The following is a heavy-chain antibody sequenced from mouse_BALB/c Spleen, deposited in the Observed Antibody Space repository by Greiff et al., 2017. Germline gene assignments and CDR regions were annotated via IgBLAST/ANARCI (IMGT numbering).Heavy chain of an antibody. CDR3: ARSGYYGSRGFAY. CDR1: GYSITSDYA. J-gene: IGHJ3*01. CDR2: ISYSGST. Sequence: EVQLQVSGPGLVKPSQSLSLTCTVTGYSITSDYAWNWIRQFPGNKLEWMGYISYSGSTSYNPSLKSRISITRDTSKNQFFLQLNSVTTEDTATYYCARSGYYGSRGFAYWGQGTLVTVSA. D-gene: IGHD1-1*01. V-gene: IGHV3-2*02.